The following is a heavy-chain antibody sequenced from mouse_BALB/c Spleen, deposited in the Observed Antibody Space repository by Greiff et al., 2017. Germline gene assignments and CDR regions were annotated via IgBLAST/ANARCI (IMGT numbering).Heavy chain of an antibody. D-gene: IGHD1-1*01. CDR3: ARHGYGISSGYWYFDV. CDR1: GFSLTSYG. CDR2: IWSDGST. V-gene: IGHV2-6-2*01. J-gene: IGHJ1*01. Sequence: VQLQESGPDLVAPSQSLSITCTVSGFSLTSYGVHWVRQPPGKGLEWLVVIWSDGSTTYNSALKSRLSISKDNSKSQVFLKMNSLQTDDTAMYYCARHGYGISSGYWYFDVWGAGTTVTVSS.